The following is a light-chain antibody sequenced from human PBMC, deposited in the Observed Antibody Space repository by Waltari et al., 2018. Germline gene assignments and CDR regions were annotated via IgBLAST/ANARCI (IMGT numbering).Light chain of an antibody. Sequence: EVVMTQSPATLSVFPGERATLSCRASQSVSINLAWYQQKPGQAPRLLIYDASTRATGIPARFSGSGSGTEFTLTISSLQSEDFVNYYCQQYNDWHLITFGQGTRLEIK. CDR3: QQYNDWHLIT. CDR2: DAS. V-gene: IGKV3-15*01. CDR1: QSVSIN. J-gene: IGKJ5*01.